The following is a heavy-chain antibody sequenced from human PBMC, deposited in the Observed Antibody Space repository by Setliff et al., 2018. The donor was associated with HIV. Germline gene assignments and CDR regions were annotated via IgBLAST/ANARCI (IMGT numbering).Heavy chain of an antibody. J-gene: IGHJ4*02. V-gene: IGHV1-18*04. CDR1: GYTFTGYY. Sequence: ASVKVSCKASGYTFTGYYMHWVRQAPGQGLEWMGWISAYNGNTNYAQKLQGRVTMTTDTSPSTAYMELRSLRSDDTAVYYCARDLGISSGYYFDYWGQGTLVTVSS. D-gene: IGHD3-22*01. CDR2: ISAYNGNT. CDR3: ARDLGISSGYYFDY.